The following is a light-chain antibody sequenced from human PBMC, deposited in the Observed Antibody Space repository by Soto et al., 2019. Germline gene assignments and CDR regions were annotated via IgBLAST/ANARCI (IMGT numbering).Light chain of an antibody. CDR1: SSDVGSYNF. CDR2: EVT. CDR3: SSYAGSNTLV. V-gene: IGLV2-23*02. Sequence: QSVLTQPASVSGSPGQSITISCTGTSSDVGSYNFVSWYQQHPGKAPKLMIYEVTKRPPGVSSRFSGSKSGNTASLTMSGLQAADEADYYCSSYAGSNTLVFGGGTKVTVL. J-gene: IGLJ2*01.